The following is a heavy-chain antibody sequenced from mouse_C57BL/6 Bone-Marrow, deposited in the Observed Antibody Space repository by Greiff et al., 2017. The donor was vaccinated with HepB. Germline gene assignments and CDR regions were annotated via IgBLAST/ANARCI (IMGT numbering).Heavy chain of an antibody. CDR3: ARVSSTTQFAY. Sequence: DVKLVESGGGLVQPGGSLKLSCAASGFTFSDYGMAWVRQAPRKGPEWVAFISNLAYSIYYADTVTGRFTISSENAKNTLYLEMSSLRSEDTAMYYCARVSSTTQFAYWGQGTLVTVSA. J-gene: IGHJ3*01. V-gene: IGHV5-15*01. D-gene: IGHD5-5*01. CDR1: GFTFSDYG. CDR2: ISNLAYSI.